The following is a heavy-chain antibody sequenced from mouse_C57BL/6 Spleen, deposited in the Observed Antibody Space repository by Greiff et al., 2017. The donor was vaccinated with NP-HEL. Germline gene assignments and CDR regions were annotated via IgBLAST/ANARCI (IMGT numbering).Heavy chain of an antibody. J-gene: IGHJ3*01. Sequence: EVQLVESGPGLVKPSQSLSLTCSVTGYSITSGYYWNWIRQFPGNKLEWMGYISYDGSNNYNPSLKNRISITRDTSKNQFFLKLNSVTTEDTATYYCAREVSTYYYGSSYGFAYWGQGTLVTVSA. CDR2: ISYDGSN. CDR3: AREVSTYYYGSSYGFAY. V-gene: IGHV3-6*01. CDR1: GYSITSGYY. D-gene: IGHD1-1*01.